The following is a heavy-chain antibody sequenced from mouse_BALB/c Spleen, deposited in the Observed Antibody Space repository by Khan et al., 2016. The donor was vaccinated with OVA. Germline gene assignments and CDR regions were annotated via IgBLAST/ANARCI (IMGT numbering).Heavy chain of an antibody. V-gene: IGHV3-5*02. CDR1: GISITTGNYR. D-gene: IGHD1-1*01. Sequence: VQLKESGPGLVKPSQTVSLTCTVTGISITTGNYRWSWIRQFPGNKLEWIGNIYYSGTITYNPSLTSRTTITRVTSKSQFFLEMNSLTAEDTATYFCARDYGSLYWYFDVWGAGTTVTVSS. CDR2: IYYSGTI. J-gene: IGHJ1*01. CDR3: ARDYGSLYWYFDV.